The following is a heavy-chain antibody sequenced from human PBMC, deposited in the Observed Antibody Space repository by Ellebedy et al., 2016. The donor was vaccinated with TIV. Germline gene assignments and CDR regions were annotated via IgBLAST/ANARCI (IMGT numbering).Heavy chain of an antibody. Sequence: GESLKISCVASGFTFSSYWMSWVRQAPGRGLEWVANLKQDGREVYYVDSVKGRFTISRDNAKNSLYLQMNSLRVEDTALHHCARSRYPGARSSFDSWGQGALVTVSS. CDR3: ARSRYPGARSSFDS. J-gene: IGHJ4*02. CDR1: GFTFSSYW. D-gene: IGHD6-6*01. V-gene: IGHV3-7*01. CDR2: LKQDGREV.